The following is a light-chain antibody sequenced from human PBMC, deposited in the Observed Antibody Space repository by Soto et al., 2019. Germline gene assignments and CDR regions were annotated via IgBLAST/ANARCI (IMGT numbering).Light chain of an antibody. J-gene: IGKJ1*01. CDR1: QRFSSY. V-gene: IGKV3-11*01. Sequence: IVLTQSASTLSLSPGESATLSYRASQRFSSYFAWYQQKPGQAPRVLIYEASNRDTGIPARFSGSGSWTDFTLTISRLGPEDLAVYYCQQRSNWPRTFGQGTKVDI. CDR2: EAS. CDR3: QQRSNWPRT.